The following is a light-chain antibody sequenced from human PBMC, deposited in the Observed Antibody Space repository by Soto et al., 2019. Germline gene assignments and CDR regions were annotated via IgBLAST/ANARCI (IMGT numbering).Light chain of an antibody. V-gene: IGKV3-20*01. CDR2: DAS. J-gene: IGKJ1*01. CDR1: QSVSGSY. Sequence: EIVLTQSPGTLSLSPGERATLSCRASQSVSGSYLAWYQQKPGQAPSLLIYDASSRATGIPDRFSGSGSGTDFTLTISRLEPEDFAVYYCQQFGNSPPWTFGQGTKVDI. CDR3: QQFGNSPPWT.